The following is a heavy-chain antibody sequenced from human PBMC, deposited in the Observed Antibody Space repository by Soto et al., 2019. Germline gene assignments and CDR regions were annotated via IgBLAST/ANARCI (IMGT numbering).Heavy chain of an antibody. CDR2: IKSKTDGGTV. Sequence: EVQLVESGGGLVRPGESLRLSCAASGFTFTSAWINWVRQAPGKGLEWAGRIKSKTDGGTVDYGAPVKGRFTISRDDSKNTEYLQMNSLRNEDTDVYYCTKAERGGSYYSDYWGQGTLVTVSS. CDR3: TKAERGGSYYSDY. V-gene: IGHV3-15*07. D-gene: IGHD1-26*01. CDR1: GFTFTSAW. J-gene: IGHJ4*02.